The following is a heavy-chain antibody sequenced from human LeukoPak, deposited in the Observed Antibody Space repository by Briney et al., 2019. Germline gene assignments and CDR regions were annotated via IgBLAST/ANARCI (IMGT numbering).Heavy chain of an antibody. D-gene: IGHD5-18*01. CDR1: GGTFSSYA. CDR3: ARDKHYTVDTAMVTSPFDY. J-gene: IGHJ4*02. V-gene: IGHV1-69*13. CDR2: IIPIFGTA. Sequence: SVKVSCKASGGTFSSYAISWVRQAPGQGLEWMGGIIPIFGTANYAQKFQGRVTITADESTSTAYMELSSLRSEDTAVYYCARDKHYTVDTAMVTSPFDYWGQGTLVTVSS.